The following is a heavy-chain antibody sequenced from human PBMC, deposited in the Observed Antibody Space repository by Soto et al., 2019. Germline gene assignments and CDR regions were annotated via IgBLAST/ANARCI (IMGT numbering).Heavy chain of an antibody. CDR2: ISWNSGSI. J-gene: IGHJ3*02. CDR1: GFTFDDYA. CDR3: AKDLQSSGWYSGGAFDI. Sequence: EVQLVESGGGLVQPGRSLRLSCAASGFTFDDYAMHWVRQAPGKGLEWVSGISWNSGSIGYADAVKGRFPISRDNAKNSLHLHMHSLSAEDTALYYCAKDLQSSGWYSGGAFDIWGQGTMVTVSS. V-gene: IGHV3-9*01. D-gene: IGHD6-19*01.